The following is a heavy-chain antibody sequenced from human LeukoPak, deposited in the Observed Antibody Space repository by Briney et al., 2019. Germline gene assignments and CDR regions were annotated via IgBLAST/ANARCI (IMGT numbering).Heavy chain of an antibody. V-gene: IGHV1-46*01. Sequence: ASVKVSCKASGYIFTNYHMHWVRQAPGQGLEWMGIINPSGGSTSYAQKFQGRVTMTRDMSTSTVYMELSSLRSEDTAVYYCARENYGDSYYYYYYYYMDVWGKGTTVTVSS. CDR3: ARENYGDSYYYYYYYYMDV. D-gene: IGHD4-17*01. CDR1: GYIFTNYH. CDR2: INPSGGST. J-gene: IGHJ6*03.